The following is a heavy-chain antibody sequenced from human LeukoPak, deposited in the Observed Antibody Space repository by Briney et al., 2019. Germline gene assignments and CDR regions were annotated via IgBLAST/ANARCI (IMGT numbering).Heavy chain of an antibody. D-gene: IGHD3-10*01. Sequence: SETLSLTCAVYGGSFSGYYWSWIRQPPGKGLEWIGEINHSGSTNYNPSLKSRVTISVDTSKNQFSLKLSSVTAADTAVYYCARAVLLWFGEYFDYWGQGTLVTVSS. CDR2: INHSGST. CDR3: ARAVLLWFGEYFDY. J-gene: IGHJ4*02. V-gene: IGHV4-34*01. CDR1: GGSFSGYY.